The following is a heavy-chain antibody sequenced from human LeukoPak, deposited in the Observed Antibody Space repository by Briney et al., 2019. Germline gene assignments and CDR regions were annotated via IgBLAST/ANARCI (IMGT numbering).Heavy chain of an antibody. CDR3: ARVDFWSGYQFDY. CDR2: INPSGGST. D-gene: IGHD3-3*01. V-gene: IGHV1-46*01. J-gene: IGHJ4*02. CDR1: GYTFTSYR. Sequence: ASVKVSCKASGYTFTSYRISWVRQAPGQGLEWMGIINPSGGSTSYAQKFQGRVTMTRDMSTSTVYMELSSLRSEDTAVYYCARVDFWSGYQFDYWGQGTLVTVSS.